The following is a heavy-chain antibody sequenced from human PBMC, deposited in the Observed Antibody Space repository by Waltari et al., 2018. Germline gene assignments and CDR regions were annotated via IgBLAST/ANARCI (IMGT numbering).Heavy chain of an antibody. Sequence: QVQLQESGPGLVKPSETLSLTCTVSGGSISSYYWSWIRQPPGKGLEWIGYIYYSGSTNYNPSLKGRVTISVDTSKNQFSLKLSSVTAADTAVYYCARRINYYGSGSWADAFDIWGQGTMVTVSS. J-gene: IGHJ3*02. V-gene: IGHV4-59*12. CDR2: IYYSGST. D-gene: IGHD3-10*01. CDR1: GGSISSYY. CDR3: ARRINYYGSGSWADAFDI.